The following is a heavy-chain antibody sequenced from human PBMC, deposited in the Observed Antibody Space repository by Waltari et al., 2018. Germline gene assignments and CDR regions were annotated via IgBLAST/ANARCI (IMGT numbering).Heavy chain of an antibody. D-gene: IGHD2-2*02. CDR1: GGSISSYY. V-gene: IGHV4-4*07. J-gene: IGHJ6*03. Sequence: QVQLQESGPGLVKPSETLSLTCTVSGGSISSYYWSWIRQPAGTGLEWIGRIYTSGSTNYNPSLKSRVTMSVDTSKNQFSLKLSSVTAADTAVYYCARGNYCSSTSCYSYYYYYYMDVWGKGTTVTISS. CDR3: ARGNYCSSTSCYSYYYYYYMDV. CDR2: IYTSGST.